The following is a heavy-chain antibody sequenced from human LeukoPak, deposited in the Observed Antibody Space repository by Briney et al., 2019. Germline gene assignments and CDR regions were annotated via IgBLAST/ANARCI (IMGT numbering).Heavy chain of an antibody. CDR3: ARDTYYGSGSKIDY. D-gene: IGHD3-10*01. Sequence: PGGSLRLSCAASGFTFSSYAMSWVRQAPGKGLEWVSSISSSSSYIYYADSVKGRFTISRDNAKNSLYLQMNSLRAEDTAVYYCARDTYYGSGSKIDYWGQGTLVTVSS. CDR2: ISSSSSYI. CDR1: GFTFSSYA. V-gene: IGHV3-21*01. J-gene: IGHJ4*02.